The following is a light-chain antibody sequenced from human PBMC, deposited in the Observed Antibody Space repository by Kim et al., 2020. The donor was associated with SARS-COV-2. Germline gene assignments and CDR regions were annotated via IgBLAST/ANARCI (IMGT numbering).Light chain of an antibody. CDR3: QQSYSTPRT. CDR1: KRISSY. J-gene: IGKJ1*01. V-gene: IGKV1-39*01. CDR2: TAS. Sequence: ASGGDRVTITFLACKRISSYLNWYRQKPGKPPKLLIYTASSLQSGVPSRFSGSGSGTDFTLTISSLQPEDFATYYCQQSYSTPRTFGQGTKVDIK.